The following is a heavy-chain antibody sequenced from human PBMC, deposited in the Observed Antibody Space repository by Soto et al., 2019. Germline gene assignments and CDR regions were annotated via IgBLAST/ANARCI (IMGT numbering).Heavy chain of an antibody. J-gene: IGHJ4*02. V-gene: IGHV1-2*04. D-gene: IGHD4-17*01. CDR2: INPNSGGT. Sequence: ASVKVSCKASGYTFTGYYMHWVRQAPGQGLEWMGWINPNSGGTNYAQKFQGWVTMTRDTSISTAYMELSRLRPDDTAVYYCARGMVTTDYYFDYWGQGTLVTVSS. CDR1: GYTFTGYY. CDR3: ARGMVTTDYYFDY.